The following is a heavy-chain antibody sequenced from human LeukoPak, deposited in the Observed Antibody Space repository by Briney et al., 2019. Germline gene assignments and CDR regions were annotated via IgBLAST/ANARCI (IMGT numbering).Heavy chain of an antibody. Sequence: SVKVSCKASGGTFSSYAISWVRQAPGQGLEWMGGIIPIFGTANYAQKFQGRVTITADKSTSTAYMELSSLRSEDTAVYYCARAHPDIYSGSYFDYWGQGTLVTVSS. D-gene: IGHD1-26*01. CDR1: GGTFSSYA. J-gene: IGHJ4*02. V-gene: IGHV1-69*06. CDR3: ARAHPDIYSGSYFDY. CDR2: IIPIFGTA.